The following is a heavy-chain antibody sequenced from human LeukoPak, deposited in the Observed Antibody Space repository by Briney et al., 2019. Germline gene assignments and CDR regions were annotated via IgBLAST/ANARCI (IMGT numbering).Heavy chain of an antibody. CDR3: ARVFSDGYNWAYFDY. V-gene: IGHV4-59*01. CDR1: GGSISSYY. D-gene: IGHD5-24*01. J-gene: IGHJ4*02. Sequence: SETLSLTCTVSGGSISSYYWSWIRKPPGKGLEWIGYIYYSGSTNYNPSLKSRVTISVDTSKNQFSLKLSSVTAADTAVYYCARVFSDGYNWAYFDYWGQGTLVTVSS. CDR2: IYYSGST.